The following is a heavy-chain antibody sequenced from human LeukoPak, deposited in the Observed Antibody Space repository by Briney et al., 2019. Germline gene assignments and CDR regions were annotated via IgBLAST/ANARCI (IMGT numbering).Heavy chain of an antibody. D-gene: IGHD3-10*01. J-gene: IGHJ4*02. CDR1: GYTFTAYY. V-gene: IGHV1-2*02. CDR2: INPNSGGT. Sequence: ASVKVSCTASGYTFTAYYMHWVRQAPGQGLEWMGWINPNSGGTKYAQKFQGRVTMTGDTSISTAYMELSSLTSDDTAVYYCAKDAPSRGVADYWGQGTRVTVSS. CDR3: AKDAPSRGVADY.